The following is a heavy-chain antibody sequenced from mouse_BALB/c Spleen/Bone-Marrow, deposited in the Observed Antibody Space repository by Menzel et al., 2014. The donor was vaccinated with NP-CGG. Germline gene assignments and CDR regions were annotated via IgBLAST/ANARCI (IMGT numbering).Heavy chain of an antibody. CDR2: VNPRSGYA. CDR1: GYTFTDYT. V-gene: IGHV1-4*01. CDR3: ARPKGFALDY. J-gene: IGHJ2*01. Sequence: QVQLKDSGAELASPGASVKMPCKASGYTFTDYTIQWVKQRPGQGLEWIGYVNPRSGYANYNQKFKDKATLTADKSSSTAFIQISRLTSEDSAVYYCARPKGFALDYWGQGTALTVSS.